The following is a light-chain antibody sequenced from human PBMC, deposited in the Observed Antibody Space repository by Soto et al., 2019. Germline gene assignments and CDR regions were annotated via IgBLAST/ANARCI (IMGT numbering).Light chain of an antibody. V-gene: IGKV3-11*01. Sequence: LTQSPSTLSVSPGERATLSCRASQSVVNSLALYHQKPCQAPRLLIYSASASASGVPASFSGSGSWTDATLIIISLEPEDVALYYCQKGNTWPWTFGQGTKVDIK. J-gene: IGKJ1*01. CDR3: QKGNTWPWT. CDR2: SAS. CDR1: QSVVNS.